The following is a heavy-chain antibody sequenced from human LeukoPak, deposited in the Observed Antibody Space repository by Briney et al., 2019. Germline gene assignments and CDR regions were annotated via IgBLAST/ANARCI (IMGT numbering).Heavy chain of an antibody. J-gene: IGHJ4*02. CDR2: ISVYNGNT. V-gene: IGHV1-18*01. Sequence: ASVKVSCKASGYTFANFGITWVRQAPGQGLEWMRWISVYNGNTNYAQNLQGRVTLTTDTSTSTAYMEMRSLRSDDTALYYGARTCSSSSCYMVHWGQGTLVTVSS. CDR3: ARTCSSSSCYMVH. D-gene: IGHD2-2*02. CDR1: GYTFANFG.